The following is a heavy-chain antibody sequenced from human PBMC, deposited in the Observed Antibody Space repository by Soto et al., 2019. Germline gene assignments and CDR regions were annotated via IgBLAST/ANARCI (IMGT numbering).Heavy chain of an antibody. CDR2: IYYCGST. CDR1: GGSISSYY. J-gene: IGHJ5*02. Sequence: SETLSLTCTVSGGSISSYYWSWIRQPPGKCLEWIGYIYYCGSTNYNPSLKSRITILVDTSKNQFSLKLTFVTAADTAVYYCVRGGIAGNWFDPWGQGTLVTVSS. V-gene: IGHV4-59*12. CDR3: VRGGIAGNWFDP. D-gene: IGHD6-13*01.